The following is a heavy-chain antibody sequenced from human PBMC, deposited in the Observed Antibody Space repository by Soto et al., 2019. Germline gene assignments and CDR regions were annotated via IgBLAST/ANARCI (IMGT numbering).Heavy chain of an antibody. CDR1: GYTFTIYC. J-gene: IGHJ4*02. D-gene: IGHD3-16*02. CDR3: ARPTGDLSPLTFFDD. Sequence: XSVEVCCTASGYTFTIYCIRLVRQAPGQGLEWMGWISAYNGNTNYAQKLQVRVTMTTDTSTSTAYMELRSLRSDDTAVYYCARPTGDLSPLTFFDDWGQGTLVTVSS. V-gene: IGHV1-18*01. CDR2: ISAYNGNT.